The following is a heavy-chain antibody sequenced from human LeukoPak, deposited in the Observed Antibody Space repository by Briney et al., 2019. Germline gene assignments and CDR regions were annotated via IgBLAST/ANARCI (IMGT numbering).Heavy chain of an antibody. CDR1: GFTFSSYW. CDR3: ARAENYYDSSGSVRDAFDI. Sequence: GGSLRLSCAASGFTFSSYWMSWVRQAPGKGLEWVATIKQDGGEKYYVDSVKGRFTISRDNAKNSLYLQMNSLRAEETAVYYCARAENYYDSSGSVRDAFDIWGQGTMVTVSS. V-gene: IGHV3-7*01. CDR2: IKQDGGEK. J-gene: IGHJ3*02. D-gene: IGHD3-22*01.